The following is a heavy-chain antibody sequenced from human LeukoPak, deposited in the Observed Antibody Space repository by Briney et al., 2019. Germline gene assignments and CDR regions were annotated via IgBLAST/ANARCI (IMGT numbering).Heavy chain of an antibody. CDR3: ARNSIAVAGPNWFDP. CDR2: INHSGST. D-gene: IGHD6-19*01. CDR1: GGSFSGYY. Sequence: SETLSLTCAVYGGSFSGYYWSWIRQPPGKGLEWIGEINHSGSTNYNPTLKSRVTISVDTSKNQFSLKLSSVTAADTAVYYCARNSIAVAGPNWFDPWGQGTLVTVSS. V-gene: IGHV4-34*01. J-gene: IGHJ5*02.